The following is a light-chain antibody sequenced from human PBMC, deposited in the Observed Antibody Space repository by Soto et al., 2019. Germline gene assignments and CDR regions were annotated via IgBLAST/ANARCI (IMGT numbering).Light chain of an antibody. CDR3: QQYNSYSPET. J-gene: IGKJ3*01. V-gene: IGKV1-5*01. CDR2: DAS. CDR1: RGISSY. Sequence: IQMTQSPSTLSASVGDRATISCRASRGISSYLAWYQQKPGQAPKLLIYDASSMATGIPARFSGSGSGTEFTLTISSLQSDDFAIYYCQQYNSYSPETFGPGTKVDIK.